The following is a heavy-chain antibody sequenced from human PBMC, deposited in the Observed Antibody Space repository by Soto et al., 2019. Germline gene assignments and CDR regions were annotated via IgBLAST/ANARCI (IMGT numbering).Heavy chain of an antibody. V-gene: IGHV1-18*04. CDR2: ISAHNGRT. CDR3: ARAQAAHSRSWYVGFDY. J-gene: IGHJ4*02. D-gene: IGHD6-13*01. CDR1: GYTFTNYG. Sequence: ASVKVSCKASGYTFTNYGISYVRQAPGQGLEWMGWISAHNGRTNYVEKFQGRVTMTTDKSTNTAYMELRRLSSDDTAVYYCARAQAAHSRSWYVGFDYWGQGTLVPV.